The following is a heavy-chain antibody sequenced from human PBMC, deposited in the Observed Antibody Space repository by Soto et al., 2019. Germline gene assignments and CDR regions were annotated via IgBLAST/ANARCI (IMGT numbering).Heavy chain of an antibody. CDR3: ARMSSSISPGC. V-gene: IGHV3-48*01. D-gene: IGHD2-2*01. CDR1: GFAFSNYS. CDR2: IRSSGSPT. Sequence: GGSLRLSCVGTGFAFSNYSMNWVRQAPGKGLEWVSYIRSSGSPTYYAGSVKGRFTISRDNVKKSLYLQMNSLRAEDTAVYYCARMSSSISPGCWSQGTLVTVSS. J-gene: IGHJ4*02.